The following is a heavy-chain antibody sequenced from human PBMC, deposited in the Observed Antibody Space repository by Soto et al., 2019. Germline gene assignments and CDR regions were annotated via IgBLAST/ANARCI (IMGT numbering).Heavy chain of an antibody. D-gene: IGHD4-17*01. V-gene: IGHV5-10-1*01. Sequence: GESLKISCKGSGYGFTNYWITWVRQRPGKGLEWIGRIDPVDSYINYSPSFQGHVTITADKSISTVYLQWSSLKASDTAMYYCAKDERWKGKNYYYYAMDVWGQGTTVTVSS. J-gene: IGHJ6*02. CDR3: AKDERWKGKNYYYYAMDV. CDR2: IDPVDSYI. CDR1: GYGFTNYW.